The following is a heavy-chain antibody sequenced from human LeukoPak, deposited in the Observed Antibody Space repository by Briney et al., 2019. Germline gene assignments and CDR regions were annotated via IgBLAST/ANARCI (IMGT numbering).Heavy chain of an antibody. CDR2: ISGSGVYT. CDR3: AKDQSIEKWLSFHY. V-gene: IGHV3-23*01. CDR1: GFIFSKYA. Sequence: GGSLRLSCGASGFIFSKYAMSWVRQAPGKGLEWVSAISGSGVYTYYADSVKGRFTISRDNSKNMIYLQMNSLRVEDTAVYYCAKDQSIEKWLSFHYRGQGTLVTVSS. D-gene: IGHD3-22*01. J-gene: IGHJ4*02.